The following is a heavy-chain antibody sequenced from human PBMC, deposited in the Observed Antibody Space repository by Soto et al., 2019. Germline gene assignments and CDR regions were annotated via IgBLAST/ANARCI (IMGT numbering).Heavy chain of an antibody. V-gene: IGHV4-59*01. Sequence: SETLSLTCTVSSGSISTYYWSWIRQPPGKGLEWIGYIYYTGSTNYNPSLKTRVAISMDTSKNQFSLNLSSVTAADTAVYYCAGAPHSAYFDFWGLGTLVTLSS. CDR3: AGAPHSAYFDF. CDR1: SGSISTYY. J-gene: IGHJ4*02. CDR2: IYYTGST.